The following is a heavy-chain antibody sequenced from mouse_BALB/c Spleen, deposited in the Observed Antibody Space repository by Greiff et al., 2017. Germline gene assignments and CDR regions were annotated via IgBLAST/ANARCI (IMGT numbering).Heavy chain of an antibody. V-gene: IGHV5-4*02. CDR1: GFTFSDYY. CDR2: ISDGGSYT. J-gene: IGHJ3*01. D-gene: IGHD4-1*01. CDR3: ARGDWDGIAY. Sequence: EVQRVESGGGLVKPGGSLKLSCAASGFTFSDYYMYWVRQTPEKRLEWVATISDGGSYTYYPDSVKGRFTISRDNAKNNLYLQMSSLKSEDTAMYYCARGDWDGIAYWGQGTLVTVSA.